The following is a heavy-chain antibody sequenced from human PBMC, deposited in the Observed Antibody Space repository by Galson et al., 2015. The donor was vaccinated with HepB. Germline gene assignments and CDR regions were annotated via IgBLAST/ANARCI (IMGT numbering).Heavy chain of an antibody. CDR3: TRAGRARSSWCHY. J-gene: IGHJ4*02. CDR2: IRSKAYGGTT. Sequence: SLRLSCAASEFTFGDYAMSWVRQAPGKGLEWVGFIRSKAYGGTTEYAASVKGRFTISRDDSKSIAYLQMNSLKTEDTAVYYCTRAGRARSSWCHYRGQGTLVTVSS. CDR1: EFTFGDYA. V-gene: IGHV3-49*04. D-gene: IGHD6-13*01.